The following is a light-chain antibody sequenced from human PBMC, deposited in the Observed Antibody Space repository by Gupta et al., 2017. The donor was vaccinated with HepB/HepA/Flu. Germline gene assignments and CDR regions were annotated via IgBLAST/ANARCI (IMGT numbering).Light chain of an antibody. V-gene: IGLV6-57*03. J-gene: IGLJ2*01. Sequence: NFMLTQPHSVSESPGNTVTISCTRSRDNIASNYVQWYQQRPGSAPTTVIYDENHRPSGVPDRFSGSIYGYSTSVTITRYQVEAEDDYYYCSKSYNSNNFVFGGGTKMTVL. CDR3: KSYNSNNFV. CDR2: DEN. CDR1: RDNIASNY.